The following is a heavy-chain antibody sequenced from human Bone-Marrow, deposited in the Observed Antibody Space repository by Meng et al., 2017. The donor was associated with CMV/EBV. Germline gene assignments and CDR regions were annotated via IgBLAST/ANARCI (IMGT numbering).Heavy chain of an antibody. Sequence: LSLTCAASGFTFSGSAMHWVRQASGKGLEWVGRIRSKANSYATAYAASVKGRFTISRDDSKNTAYLQMNSLKTEDTAVYYCTRHEEKYSSGWYPDYWGQGTLVTVPS. D-gene: IGHD6-19*01. CDR2: IRSKANSYAT. CDR3: TRHEEKYSSGWYPDY. CDR1: GFTFSGSA. V-gene: IGHV3-73*01. J-gene: IGHJ4*02.